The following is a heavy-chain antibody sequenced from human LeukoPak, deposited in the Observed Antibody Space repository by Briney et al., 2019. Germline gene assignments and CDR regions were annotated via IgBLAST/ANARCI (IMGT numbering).Heavy chain of an antibody. CDR2: ISTNGGST. D-gene: IGHD2-21*02. J-gene: IGHJ4*02. CDR1: GFTFSGYA. V-gene: IGHV3-64D*09. CDR3: VKDQTVVVTAVLSD. Sequence: GGSLRLSCSASGFTFSGYAMHWVRQAPGKXLXYVSAISTNGGSTYYADSVKGRFTISRDNSKNTMYLQMSSLRAEDTAVYYCVKDQTVVVTAVLSDWGQGTLVTVSS.